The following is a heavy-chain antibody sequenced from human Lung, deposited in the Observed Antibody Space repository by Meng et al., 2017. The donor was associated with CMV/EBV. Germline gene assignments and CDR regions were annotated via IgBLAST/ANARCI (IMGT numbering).Heavy chain of an antibody. J-gene: IGHJ4*02. CDR2: ISGYKGNT. V-gene: IGHV1-18*01. CDR3: ARDSSGYYYTDDY. CDR1: GYTFTNFG. Sequence: VQLVQSGAEVRKPGAPVKVSCKASGYTFTNFGISWVRQAPGQGLDWMGWISGYKGNTNYAQKFQGRVTMTTNTSTSTAYMELGSLRSDDTAVYYCARDSSGYYYTDDYWGQGTLVTVSS. D-gene: IGHD3-22*01.